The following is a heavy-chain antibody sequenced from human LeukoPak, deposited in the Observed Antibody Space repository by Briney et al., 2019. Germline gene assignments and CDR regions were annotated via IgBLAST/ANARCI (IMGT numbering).Heavy chain of an antibody. CDR1: GFTFSTYG. V-gene: IGHV3-30*18. CDR3: AKDRSIAANNFDY. CDR2: ISYDGSSK. J-gene: IGHJ4*02. Sequence: PGGSLSLSCAASGFTFSTYGMHWVRQAPGKGLEWVAIISYDGSSKHYVDSVKGRFTISRDNSKNTLYLQMNSLRAEDTAVYYCAKDRSIAANNFDYWGQGILVTVSS. D-gene: IGHD6-6*01.